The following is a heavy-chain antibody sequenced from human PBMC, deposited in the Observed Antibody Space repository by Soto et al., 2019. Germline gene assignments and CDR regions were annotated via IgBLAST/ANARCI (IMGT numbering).Heavy chain of an antibody. D-gene: IGHD3-10*01. V-gene: IGHV3-23*01. CDR1: GFPFSSTD. J-gene: IGHJ5*02. CDR2: ISGSGEIT. CDR3: AKNSGWFNT. Sequence: HLLQSGGGLIQPGGSLTLSCAASGFPFSSTDMTWVRQAPGRGLERVSAISGSGEITYYADSVKGRFTITRDNSMNTVYLRMNSLGAEDTALYSCAKNSGWFNTWGQGALVTVSS.